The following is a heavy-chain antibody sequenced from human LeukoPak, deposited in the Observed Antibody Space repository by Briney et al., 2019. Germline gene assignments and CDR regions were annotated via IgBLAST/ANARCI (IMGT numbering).Heavy chain of an antibody. V-gene: IGHV4-4*09. CDR3: ARHVRGYYYMDV. CDR1: GDSISSYY. CDR2: IYTSGST. J-gene: IGHJ6*03. Sequence: SETLSLTCSVSGDSISSYYWTWIRQPPGKGLEWIGYIYTSGSTNYNPSLKGRVTISVDTSKNQFSLKLSSVTAADTAVYYCARHVRGYYYMDVWGKGTTVTVSS.